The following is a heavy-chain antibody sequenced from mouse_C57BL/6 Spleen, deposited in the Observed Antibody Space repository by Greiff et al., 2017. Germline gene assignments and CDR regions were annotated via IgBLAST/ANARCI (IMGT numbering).Heavy chain of an antibody. V-gene: IGHV5-6*01. CDR2: ISSGGSYT. D-gene: IGHD2-3*01. J-gene: IGHJ2*01. Sequence: EVMLVESGGDLVKPGGSLKLSCAASGFTFSSSGMSWVRQTPDKRLEWVATISSGGSYTYYPDSVKGRFTISRDNAKNTLYLQMSRLTSEDTAMYYGARAHPGLLQGFDYWGQGTTLTVSS. CDR3: ARAHPGLLQGFDY. CDR1: GFTFSSSG.